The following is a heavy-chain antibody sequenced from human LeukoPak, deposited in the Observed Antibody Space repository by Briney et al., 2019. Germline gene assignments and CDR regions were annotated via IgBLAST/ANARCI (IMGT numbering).Heavy chain of an antibody. Sequence: GGSLRLSCAASGFTFSSYAMSWVRQAPGKGLEWVSTLTGSGATTYYADSVKGRFTISRDNSKNTLYLQMNSLRAEDTAVYYCANLRTFGGVIVRGDYFDYWGQGTLVTVSS. CDR1: GFTFSSYA. J-gene: IGHJ4*02. CDR3: ANLRTFGGVIVRGDYFDY. CDR2: LTGSGATT. D-gene: IGHD3-16*02. V-gene: IGHV3-23*01.